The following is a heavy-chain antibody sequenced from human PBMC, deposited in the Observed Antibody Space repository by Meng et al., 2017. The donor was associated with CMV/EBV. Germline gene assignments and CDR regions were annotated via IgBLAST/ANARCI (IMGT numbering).Heavy chain of an antibody. J-gene: IGHJ4*02. Sequence: GESLKISCAASGFTFSSYAMHWVRQAPGKGLEWVAVISYDGSNKYYADSVKGRFTISRDNSKNTLYLQMNSLRAEDTAVYYCARDRYYDSSGYAPSYYFDYWGQGTLVTVSS. CDR1: GFTFSSYA. D-gene: IGHD3-22*01. CDR3: ARDRYYDSSGYAPSYYFDY. V-gene: IGHV3-30-3*01. CDR2: ISYDGSNK.